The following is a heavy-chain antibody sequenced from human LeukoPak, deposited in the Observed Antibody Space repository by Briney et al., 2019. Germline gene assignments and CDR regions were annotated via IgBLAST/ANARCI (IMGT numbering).Heavy chain of an antibody. CDR1: GYTFTNYE. Sequence: GASVKVSCKASGYTFTNYEINWVRQATRQGLEGMGWMNPRNGNTAYAQKFQGRVTMTRDTSITTAYLELSSLTSDDTAVYYCVKAAITLTLNADWFEPWGQGTLVTVSS. J-gene: IGHJ5*02. CDR3: VKAAITLTLNADWFEP. CDR2: MNPRNGNT. D-gene: IGHD5-18*01. V-gene: IGHV1-8*01.